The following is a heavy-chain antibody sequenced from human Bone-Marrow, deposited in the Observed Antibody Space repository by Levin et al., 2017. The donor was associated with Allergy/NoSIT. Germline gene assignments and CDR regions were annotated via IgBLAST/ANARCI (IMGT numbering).Heavy chain of an antibody. D-gene: IGHD3-10*01. Sequence: GESLKISCAASGFTFSSYGMHWVRQAPGKGLEWVAVIWYDGSNKYYADSVKGRFTISRDNSKNTLYLQMNSLRAEDTAVYYCARDWSRLMVRGVIISDYWGQGTLVTVSS. J-gene: IGHJ4*02. CDR3: ARDWSRLMVRGVIISDY. V-gene: IGHV3-33*01. CDR2: IWYDGSNK. CDR1: GFTFSSYG.